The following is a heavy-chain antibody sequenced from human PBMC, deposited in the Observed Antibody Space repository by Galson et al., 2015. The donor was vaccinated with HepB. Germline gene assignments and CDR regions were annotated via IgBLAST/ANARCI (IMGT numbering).Heavy chain of an antibody. D-gene: IGHD1-1*01. Sequence: LSCAASGFPFRSYAMSWVRQAPGKGLEWVSAISGSGGSTYYADSVKGRFTISRDNSKNTLYLQMNSLRAEDTAVYYCAKVAERSCDYWGQGTLVTVSS. CDR2: ISGSGGST. CDR1: GFPFRSYA. J-gene: IGHJ4*02. CDR3: AKVAERSCDY. V-gene: IGHV3-23*01.